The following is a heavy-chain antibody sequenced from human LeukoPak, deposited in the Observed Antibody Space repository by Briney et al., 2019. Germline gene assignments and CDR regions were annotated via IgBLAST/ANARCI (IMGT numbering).Heavy chain of an antibody. CDR2: ISYIGST. V-gene: IGHV4-59*01. CDR1: GGSISNYY. J-gene: IGHJ6*03. CDR3: AGSYYYMDV. Sequence: SETLSLTCTVSGGSISNYYWSWIRQPPGKGLEWIGYISYIGSTNYNPSLKSRVTISEDTSKNQFSLKLSSVTAADTAVYYCAGSYYYMDVWGKGTTVTVSS.